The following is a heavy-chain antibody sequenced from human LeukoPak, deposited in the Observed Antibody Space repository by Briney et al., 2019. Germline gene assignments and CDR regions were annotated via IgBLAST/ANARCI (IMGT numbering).Heavy chain of an antibody. Sequence: ASVKVSCKASGYTFTSYYMHWVRQAPGQGLEWMGIINPSGGSTSYAQKFQGRVTMTRDMSTSTVYMELSSLRSEDTAVYYCARALAAAAGRRAAMMGDWGQGTLVTVSS. D-gene: IGHD6-13*01. CDR1: GYTFTSYY. V-gene: IGHV1-46*01. CDR2: INPSGGST. J-gene: IGHJ4*02. CDR3: ARALAAAAGRRAAMMGD.